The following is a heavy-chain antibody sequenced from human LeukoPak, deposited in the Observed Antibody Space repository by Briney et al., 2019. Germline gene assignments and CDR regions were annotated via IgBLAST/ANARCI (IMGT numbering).Heavy chain of an antibody. CDR1: SGSISSGSYS. CDR2: VYHSGGT. CDR3: ARAPYSSSSVDY. D-gene: IGHD6-6*01. V-gene: IGHV4-30-2*01. J-gene: IGHJ4*02. Sequence: SETLSLTCTVSSGSISSGSYSWSWIRQPPGRGLEWVGYVYHSGGTYYNPSLKTPVTISIDRSKNQFSLKMSSVSAADTAVYYCARAPYSSSSVDYWGQGTLVTVSS.